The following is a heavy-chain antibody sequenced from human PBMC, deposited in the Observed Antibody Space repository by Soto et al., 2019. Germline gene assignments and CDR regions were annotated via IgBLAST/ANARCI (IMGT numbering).Heavy chain of an antibody. CDR2: IKRKIDGETT. V-gene: IGHV3-15*01. CDR1: GFTFSDAW. Sequence: EVQLVESGGDLVKPGGSLRLSCAVAGFTFSDAWMTWVRQAPGKGLEWVGRIKRKIDGETTDYAAPVKGRFTISRDDSKSTLYLQMRSLKTEDTAVYYCTIGVGLSETDYWGQGTLVTVSS. J-gene: IGHJ4*02. CDR3: TIGVGLSETDY. D-gene: IGHD1-26*01.